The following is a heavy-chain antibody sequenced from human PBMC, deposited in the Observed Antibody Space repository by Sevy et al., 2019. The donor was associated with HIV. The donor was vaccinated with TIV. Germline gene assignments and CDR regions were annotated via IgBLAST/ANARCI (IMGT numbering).Heavy chain of an antibody. CDR3: AREGGHTSAWTTGNY. D-gene: IGHD6-19*01. J-gene: IGHJ4*02. CDR1: GFSFSTHA. CDR2: ISYDGTAK. V-gene: IGHV3-30-3*01. Sequence: GGSLRLSCAASGFSFSTHAMHWVRQAPGKGLDWVALISYDGTAKYYADSLKGRFTVSRDDSKNTLYLQMNSLRPEDSAVYYCAREGGHTSAWTTGNYWGQGTQVTVSS.